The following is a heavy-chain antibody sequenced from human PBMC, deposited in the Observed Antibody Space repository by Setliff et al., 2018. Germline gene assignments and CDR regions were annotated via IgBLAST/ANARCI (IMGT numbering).Heavy chain of an antibody. CDR3: VRGPGPSVVVAMPFDR. J-gene: IGHJ4*02. CDR1: GYNFITFG. Sequence: ASVKVSCKTSGYNFITFGISWVRQAPGQGLEWTGWISPYNGKTNYAEKFQGRVTMTTDTSTTTVYMEVASLRSDDTAVYYCVRGPGPSVVVAMPFDRWGQGTLVTVSS. CDR2: ISPYNGKT. D-gene: IGHD5-12*01. V-gene: IGHV1-18*01.